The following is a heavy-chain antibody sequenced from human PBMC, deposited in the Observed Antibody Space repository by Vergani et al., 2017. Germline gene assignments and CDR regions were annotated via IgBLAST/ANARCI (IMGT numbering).Heavy chain of an antibody. Sequence: EVQLVQSGAEVKKPGESLKISCQISGYSFTNYWIGWVRQMPGKGLEWMGIIHPADSDTRYSPSFQGQVTISVDKSISTAYLQRGSLRASDSAMYYCARLYGLDSSGSKYSYYWGQGTLVTVSS. CDR2: IHPADSDT. J-gene: IGHJ4*02. CDR3: ARLYGLDSSGSKYSYY. D-gene: IGHD3-22*01. CDR1: GYSFTNYW. V-gene: IGHV5-51*01.